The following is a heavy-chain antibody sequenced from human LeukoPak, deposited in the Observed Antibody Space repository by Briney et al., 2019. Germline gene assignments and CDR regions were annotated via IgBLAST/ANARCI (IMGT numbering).Heavy chain of an antibody. CDR1: GFTFDNYG. CDR2: IHWNGGRT. Sequence: PGGSLRLSCAASGFTFDNYGINWVRQAPGKGLEWVSRIHWNGGRTGYADSVKGRFTISRDNAKNTLYLQMNSLRAEDTAVYYCARVPYSGSYYGYWGQGTLVTVSS. CDR3: ARVPYSGSYYGY. D-gene: IGHD1-26*01. J-gene: IGHJ4*02. V-gene: IGHV3-20*04.